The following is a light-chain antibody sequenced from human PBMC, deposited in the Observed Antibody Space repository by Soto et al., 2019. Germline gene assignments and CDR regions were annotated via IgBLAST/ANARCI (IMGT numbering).Light chain of an antibody. CDR2: AAS. Sequence: AIRMTQSPSSFSASTGDRVTMTCRASQGISSYLAWYQQKPGKAPKLLIYAASTLQSGVPSRFSGSGSGTDFTLTISCLQSEDFATYYCQQYYSYPLTFGHGPKVDIK. J-gene: IGKJ3*01. V-gene: IGKV1-8*01. CDR3: QQYYSYPLT. CDR1: QGISSY.